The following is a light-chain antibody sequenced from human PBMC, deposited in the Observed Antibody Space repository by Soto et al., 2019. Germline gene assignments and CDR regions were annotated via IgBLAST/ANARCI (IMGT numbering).Light chain of an antibody. J-gene: IGKJ5*01. Sequence: EIVLTQSPGTLSLSPGERATLSCRASQSVSSSYLTWYQQKPGQAPRLLIYDASNRATGIPARFSGSGSGTDFTLTISSLEPEDFAVYYCQRRSNWPPAITFGQGTRLEIK. CDR2: DAS. CDR3: QRRSNWPPAIT. V-gene: IGKV3D-20*02. CDR1: QSVSSSY.